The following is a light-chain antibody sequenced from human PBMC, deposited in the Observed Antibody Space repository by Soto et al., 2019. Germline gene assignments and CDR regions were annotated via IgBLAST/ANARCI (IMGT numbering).Light chain of an antibody. CDR3: SSYAGSKNYV. CDR2: EVS. V-gene: IGLV2-8*01. CDR1: SSDVGGYNY. J-gene: IGLJ1*01. Sequence: SALTQPPSASGSPGQSVTISCTGTSSDVGGYNYVSWYQQHPGKAPKLMIYEVSKRPSGVPDRFSGSKSGNTASLTVSGLQAEDEADYYCSSYAGSKNYVFGTGTKLTVL.